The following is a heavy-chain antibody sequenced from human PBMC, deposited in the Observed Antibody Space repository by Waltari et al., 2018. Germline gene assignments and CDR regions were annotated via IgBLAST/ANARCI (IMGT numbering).Heavy chain of an antibody. V-gene: IGHV3-74*01. J-gene: IGHJ4*02. CDR3: VLYSSELLGDC. D-gene: IGHD6-25*01. CDR1: GFTFSHYW. CDR2: IITDVSIT. Sequence: QLVESGGGFVQPGGSLKLSCAASGFTFSHYWLHWVRQAPGKGVLSVAHIITDVSITNYADSVKGLFTISRDIAKKTLFLQMNRLRAEDTALYYCVLYSSELLGDCWGRGTRVTVSS.